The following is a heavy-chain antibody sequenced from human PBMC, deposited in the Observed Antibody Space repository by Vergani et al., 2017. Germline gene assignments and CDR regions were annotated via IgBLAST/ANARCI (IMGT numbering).Heavy chain of an antibody. V-gene: IGHV3-30*02. CDR3: TTERRSRRIHLGVLSLWGY. D-gene: IGHD3-16*02. J-gene: IGHJ4*02. CDR1: GFTFSSYG. CDR2: IRYDGSNK. Sequence: QVQLVESGGGVVQPGGSLRLSRAASGFTFSSYGMHWVCPAPGEGLERVAFIRYDGSNKYYADSVKGRFTISRDNSKNTLYLQMNSLKTEDTAVYYCTTERRSRRIHLGVLSLWGYGRQGTLVTVSS.